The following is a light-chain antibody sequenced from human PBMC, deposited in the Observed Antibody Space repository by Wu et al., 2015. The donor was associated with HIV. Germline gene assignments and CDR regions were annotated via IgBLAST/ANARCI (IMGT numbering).Light chain of an antibody. J-gene: IGKJ5*01. CDR3: QQRRDWPLT. V-gene: IGKV3-11*01. CDR1: QNIDNY. CDR2: DVS. Sequence: IILTQSPATLSFSPGERATLSCRASQNIDNYSAWHQQKPGQAPRLLIYDVSNRAKGIPARFTGSGSGTDFTLTITSLEPEDFAIYYCQQRRDWPLTFGQGTRLEIK.